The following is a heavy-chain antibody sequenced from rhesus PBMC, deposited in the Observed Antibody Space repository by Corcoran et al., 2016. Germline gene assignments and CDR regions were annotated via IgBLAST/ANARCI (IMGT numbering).Heavy chain of an antibody. J-gene: IGHJ3*01. CDR1: GYSISSGYG. CDR2: IGGSIGSP. CDR3: ARGGSGGWPGKSAFDF. V-gene: IGHV4-127*01. Sequence: QVQLQESGPGLVKPSETLSLTCAVSGYSISSGYGWSWIRQPPGKGLEWIGYIGGSIGSPNYNPSLKSRVTISKDTSNTQFSLNLNSLTAADTAVYYCARGGSGGWPGKSAFDFWGQGLRVTVSS. D-gene: IGHD6-37*01.